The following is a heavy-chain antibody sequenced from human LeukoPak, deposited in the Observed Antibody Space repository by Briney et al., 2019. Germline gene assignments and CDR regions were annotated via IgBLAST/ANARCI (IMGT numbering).Heavy chain of an antibody. J-gene: IGHJ4*02. CDR1: GGSISSGNHF. Sequence: SETLSLTCTVSGGSISSGNHFWGWIRQPPGKGLEWIGIIYYSGRTYFNPSRKSRVTISVDTSKNQFSLKLSSVTAADTAVYYCARRAYSSSSFDYWGQGTLVTVSS. V-gene: IGHV4-39*01. D-gene: IGHD6-6*01. CDR2: IYYSGRT. CDR3: ARRAYSSSSFDY.